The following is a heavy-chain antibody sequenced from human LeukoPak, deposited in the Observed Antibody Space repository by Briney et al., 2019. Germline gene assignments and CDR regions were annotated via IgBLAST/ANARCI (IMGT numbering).Heavy chain of an antibody. D-gene: IGHD1-26*01. CDR1: GDSIRSYY. J-gene: IGHJ3*02. CDR2: IYYSGST. Sequence: SETLSLTCTVSGDSIRSYYWSWIRQPPGKGLEWIGYIYYSGSTNYNPSLKSRVTISVDTSKNQFSLKLSSVTAADTAVYYCARDWEQWELLSTELGVDDAFDIWGQGTMVTVSS. V-gene: IGHV4-59*01. CDR3: ARDWEQWELLSTELGVDDAFDI.